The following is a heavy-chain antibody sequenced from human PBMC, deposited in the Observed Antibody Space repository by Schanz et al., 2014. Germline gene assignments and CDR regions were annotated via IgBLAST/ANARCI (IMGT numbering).Heavy chain of an antibody. Sequence: EVQLVESGGGLVKPGGSLRLSCAASGFTMRNEWMSWVRQAPGKGLEWVANIKQDGSERYYVDSVKGRFTISRDNSKNTLYLQMNSLRAEDTALYYCAKDPHKDYGGKPQALDIWGQGTMVTVSS. V-gene: IGHV3-7*01. J-gene: IGHJ3*02. CDR1: GFTMRNEW. D-gene: IGHD4-17*01. CDR2: IKQDGSER. CDR3: AKDPHKDYGGKPQALDI.